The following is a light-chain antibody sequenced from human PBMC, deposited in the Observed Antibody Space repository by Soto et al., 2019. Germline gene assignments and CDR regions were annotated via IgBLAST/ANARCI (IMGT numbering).Light chain of an antibody. CDR2: AAS. CDR1: QDIRNT. CDR3: LQYYNFSWT. Sequence: AIQMTQSPSSLSASVGDRVAISCRASQDIRNTLAWYQQKPGEAPKLLIFAASNLQSGVPSRFSGIGSVTDFTLAITGLQPEDFATYYCLQYYNFSWTFGQGTKVEVK. J-gene: IGKJ1*01. V-gene: IGKV1-6*01.